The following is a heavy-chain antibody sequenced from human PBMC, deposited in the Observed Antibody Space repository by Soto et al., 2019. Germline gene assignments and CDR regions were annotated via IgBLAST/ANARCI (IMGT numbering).Heavy chain of an antibody. V-gene: IGHV3-33*01. CDR2: IWYDGSNK. D-gene: IGHD4-4*01. CDR1: GFTFSSYG. J-gene: IGHJ6*02. CDR3: ARDPDATGMDV. Sequence: PGGYLRLSCAVSGFTFSSYGMHWVRQAPGKGLEWVAVIWYDGSNKYYADSVKGRFTISRDNSKNTLYLQMNSLRAEDAAVYYCARDPDATGMDVWGQGTKVTVYS.